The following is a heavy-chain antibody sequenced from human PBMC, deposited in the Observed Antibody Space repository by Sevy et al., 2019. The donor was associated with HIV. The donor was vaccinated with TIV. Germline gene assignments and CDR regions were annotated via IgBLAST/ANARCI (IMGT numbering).Heavy chain of an antibody. V-gene: IGHV3-30-3*01. J-gene: IGHJ4*02. Sequence: GGSLRLSCAASGFIFSTYSMHWVRQAPGKGLEWVATISYDGNNKYYADSVKGRFTISRVNPKNTLFLQVNSLRPEDTAVYYCARAYSSWFGTVHYWGQGTLVTVSS. CDR3: ARAYSSWFGTVHY. CDR2: ISYDGNNK. CDR1: GFIFSTYS. D-gene: IGHD6-13*01.